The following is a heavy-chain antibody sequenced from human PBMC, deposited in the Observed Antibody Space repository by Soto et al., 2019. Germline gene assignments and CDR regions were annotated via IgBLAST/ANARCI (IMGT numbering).Heavy chain of an antibody. Sequence: SVKVSCKASGGTFSSYTISWVRQAPGQGLEWMGRIIPILGIANYAQKFQGRVTITADKSTSTAYMELSSLRSEDTAVYYCARPNCSGGSCYWGGFDYWGQGTLVTVSS. J-gene: IGHJ4*02. CDR3: ARPNCSGGSCYWGGFDY. CDR2: IIPILGIA. D-gene: IGHD2-15*01. V-gene: IGHV1-69*02. CDR1: GGTFSSYT.